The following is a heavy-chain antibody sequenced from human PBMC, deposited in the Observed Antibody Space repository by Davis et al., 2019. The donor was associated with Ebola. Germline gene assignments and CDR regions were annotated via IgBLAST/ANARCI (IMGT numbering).Heavy chain of an antibody. Sequence: GESLKISCAASGFTFSSYNMNWVRQAPGKGLEWVSSISSSSYYIYYADSVKGRFTISRDNAKNSLYLQMNSLRAEDTAVYYCAREIGYCTNGDNCWGQGTLVTVSS. CDR1: GFTFSSYN. D-gene: IGHD2-8*01. CDR3: AREIGYCTNGDNC. V-gene: IGHV3-21*01. CDR2: ISSSSYYI. J-gene: IGHJ4*02.